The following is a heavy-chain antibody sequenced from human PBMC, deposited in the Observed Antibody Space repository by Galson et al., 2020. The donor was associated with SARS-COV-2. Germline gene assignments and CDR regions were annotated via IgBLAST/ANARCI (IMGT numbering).Heavy chain of an antibody. D-gene: IGHD1-26*01. CDR2: IYHSGST. CDR1: GGSISSSNW. V-gene: IGHV4-4*02. J-gene: IGHJ1*01. CDR3: ASRVGATTVSEYFQH. Sequence: SETLSLTCAVSGGSISSSNWWSWVRQPPGKGLAWIGEIYHSGSTNYNPSLKSRVTISVDKSKNQFSLKLSSVTAADTAVYYCASRVGATTVSEYFQHWGQGTLVTVSS.